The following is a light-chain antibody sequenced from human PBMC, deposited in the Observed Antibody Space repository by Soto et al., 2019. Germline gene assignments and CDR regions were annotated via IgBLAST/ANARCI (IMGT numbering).Light chain of an antibody. J-gene: IGLJ1*01. CDR3: SSYTGSSTYV. Sequence: QSVLTQPASVSGSPGQSITISCTGTSSDVGGYNYVSWYQQHPGKAPKLMIYDVSNRPSGISNRFSGSKSGNTASLTISRLQAEDEADYYCSSYTGSSTYVFGTGTKLTVL. V-gene: IGLV2-14*01. CDR2: DVS. CDR1: SSDVGGYNY.